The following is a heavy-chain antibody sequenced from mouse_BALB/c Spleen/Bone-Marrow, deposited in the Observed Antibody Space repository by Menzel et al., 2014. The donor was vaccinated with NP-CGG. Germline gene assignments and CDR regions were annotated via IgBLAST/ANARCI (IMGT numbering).Heavy chain of an antibody. Sequence: QVQFQQSGAELMKPGASMKISCKASGYTFSSFWIEWVKQRPGHGLEWIGEILPESGSSNYNEKFKGKATLTADTSSNTVYMQLSSLTSEDSAVYYCARTPGVLYYFDYWGQGTPLTVSS. CDR2: ILPESGSS. CDR3: ARTPGVLYYFDY. J-gene: IGHJ2*01. V-gene: IGHV1-9*01. CDR1: GYTFSSFW.